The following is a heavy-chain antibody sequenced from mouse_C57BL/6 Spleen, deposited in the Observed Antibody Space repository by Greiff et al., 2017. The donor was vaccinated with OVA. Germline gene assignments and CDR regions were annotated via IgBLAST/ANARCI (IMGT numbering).Heavy chain of an antibody. V-gene: IGHV3-6*01. CDR3: ATKLLTGTNYAMDY. D-gene: IGHD4-1*01. CDR1: GYSITSGYY. CDR2: ISYDGSN. Sequence: EVKLQESGPGLVKPSQSLSLTCSVTGYSITSGYYWNWIRQFPGNKLEWMGYISYDGSNNYNPSLKNPISITRDTSKNQFFLKLNSVTTEDTATYYCATKLLTGTNYAMDYWGQGTSVTVSS. J-gene: IGHJ4*01.